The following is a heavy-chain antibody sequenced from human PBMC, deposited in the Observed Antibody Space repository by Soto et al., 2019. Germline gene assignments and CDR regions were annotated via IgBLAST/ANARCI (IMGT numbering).Heavy chain of an antibody. CDR2: IYYSGST. CDR1: GGSISSYY. J-gene: IGHJ4*02. Sequence: SETLSLTCTVSGGSISSYYWSWIRQPPGKGLEWIGYIYYSGSTNYNPSLKSRVAISVDTSKNQFSLKLSSVTAADTAVYYCARAPGDYFDYWGQGTLVTVSS. CDR3: ARAPGDYFDY. V-gene: IGHV4-59*12.